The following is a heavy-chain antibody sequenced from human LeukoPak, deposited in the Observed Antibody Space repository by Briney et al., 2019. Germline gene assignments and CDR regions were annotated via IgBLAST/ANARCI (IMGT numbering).Heavy chain of an antibody. J-gene: IGHJ3*01. CDR1: RFSISNYW. CDR3: ARGFDGANAFDL. V-gene: IGHV3-7*01. CDR2: IKQDGSEK. Sequence: TGGSLGLSCVASRFSISNYWMNWVRQAPGKGLEWVANIKQDGSEKYYVGSVKGRFTISRDNAKNSVYLQMNSLRAEDTAVYYCARGFDGANAFDLWGQGTLVTVSS.